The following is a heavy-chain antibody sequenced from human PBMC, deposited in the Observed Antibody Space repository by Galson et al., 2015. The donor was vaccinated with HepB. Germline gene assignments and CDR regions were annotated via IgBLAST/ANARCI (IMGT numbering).Heavy chain of an antibody. CDR3: ARAGLNYYGGYYFDY. D-gene: IGHD3-3*01. CDR2: IYYSGTT. CDR1: GGSISPYY. Sequence: TLSLTCTVSGGSISPYYWTWIRRPPGKGLEWIGYIYYSGTTSYNTSLKSRVTISVDTSKNQFSLKLNSVTAADTAVYYCARAGLNYYGGYYFDYWGHGTLVTVSS. J-gene: IGHJ4*01. V-gene: IGHV4-59*01.